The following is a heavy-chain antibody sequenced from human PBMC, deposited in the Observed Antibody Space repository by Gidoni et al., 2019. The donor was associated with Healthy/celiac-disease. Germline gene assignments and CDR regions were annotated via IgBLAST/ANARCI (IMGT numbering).Heavy chain of an antibody. CDR2: INHSGST. Sequence: QVQLQQWGAGLLKPSEPLSLTCAVYGGSFSGYYWSWIRQPPGKGLEWIGEINHSGSTNYNPSLKSRVTISVDTSKNQFSLKLSSVTAADTAVYYCARFRVVASYYYYGMDVWGQGTTVTVSS. J-gene: IGHJ6*02. CDR1: GGSFSGYY. V-gene: IGHV4-34*01. D-gene: IGHD2-15*01. CDR3: ARFRVVASYYYYGMDV.